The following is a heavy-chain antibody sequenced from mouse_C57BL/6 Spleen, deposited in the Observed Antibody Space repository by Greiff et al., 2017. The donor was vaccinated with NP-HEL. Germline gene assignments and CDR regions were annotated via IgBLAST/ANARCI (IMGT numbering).Heavy chain of an antibody. CDR3: ARGAYYYGSSSLAY. CDR2: IYPRSGNT. V-gene: IGHV1-81*01. J-gene: IGHJ3*01. CDR1: GYTFTSYG. Sequence: VQLQQSGAELARPGASVKLSCKASGYTFTSYGISWVKQRTGQGLEWIGEIYPRSGNTYYNEKFKGKATLTADKSSSTAYMELRSLTSEDSAVYVCARGAYYYGSSSLAYWGQGTLVTVSA. D-gene: IGHD1-1*01.